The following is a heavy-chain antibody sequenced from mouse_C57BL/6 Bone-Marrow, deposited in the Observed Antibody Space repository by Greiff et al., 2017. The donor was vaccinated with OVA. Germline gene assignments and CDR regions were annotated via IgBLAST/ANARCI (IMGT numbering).Heavy chain of an antibody. D-gene: IGHD1-1*01. CDR1: GYTFTSYW. CDR2: IDPSDSYT. V-gene: IGHV1-50*01. J-gene: IGHJ4*01. CDR3: ARDYALSMDY. Sequence: VQLQQPGAELVKPGASVKLSCTASGYTFTSYWMQWVKQRPGQGLEWIGEIDPSDSYTNYNQKFKGKATLTVDTSSSTAYMQLSSLTSEDSAVYYCARDYALSMDYWGQGTSVTVSS.